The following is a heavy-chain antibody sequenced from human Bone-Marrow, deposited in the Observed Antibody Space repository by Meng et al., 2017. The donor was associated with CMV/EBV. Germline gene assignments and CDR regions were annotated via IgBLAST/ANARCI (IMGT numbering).Heavy chain of an antibody. V-gene: IGHV1-2*02. CDR2: INPNSGGT. Sequence: ASVKVSCKASGYTFTGYYMHWVRQAPGQGLEWMGWINPNSGGTNYAQKFQGRVTMTRDTSISTAYMELSRLRSDDTAVYYCARDLEEMITFGGVIVPDYWGQGTRVTVSS. CDR1: GYTFTGYY. J-gene: IGHJ4*02. D-gene: IGHD3-16*02. CDR3: ARDLEEMITFGGVIVPDY.